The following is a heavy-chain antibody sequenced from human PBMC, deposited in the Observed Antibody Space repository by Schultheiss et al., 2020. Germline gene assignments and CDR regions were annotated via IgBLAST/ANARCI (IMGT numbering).Heavy chain of an antibody. V-gene: IGHV3-7*01. J-gene: IGHJ5*02. CDR1: GFTFSTYS. CDR2: IKQDGSDK. CDR3: ARSLVPARLYNWFDP. D-gene: IGHD2-21*02. Sequence: GGSLRLSCAASGFTFSTYSMAWVRQTPGNGLEWVASIKQDGSDKYYVDSVKGRFTISRDNARNSLYLQMNSLRADDTAVYYCARSLVPARLYNWFDPWGQGTLVTVSS.